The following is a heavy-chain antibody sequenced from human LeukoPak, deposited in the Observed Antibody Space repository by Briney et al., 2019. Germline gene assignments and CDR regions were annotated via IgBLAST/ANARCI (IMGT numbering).Heavy chain of an antibody. CDR1: GGSISSSNW. CDR2: IYHSGST. CDR3: PRRSLGYCSSTSCPKGGFDP. V-gene: IGHV4-4*02. Sequence: SGTLSLTCVVSGGSISSSNWWSWVRQPPGKGLEWIGEIYHSGSTNYNPSLKSRVTISVDTSKNQFSLKLSSVTAADTAVYYCPRRSLGYCSSTSCPKGGFDPWGQGTLVTVSS. D-gene: IGHD2-2*01. J-gene: IGHJ5*02.